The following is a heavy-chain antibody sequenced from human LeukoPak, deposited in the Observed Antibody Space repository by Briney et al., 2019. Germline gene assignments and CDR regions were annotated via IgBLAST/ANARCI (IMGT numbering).Heavy chain of an antibody. J-gene: IGHJ4*02. D-gene: IGHD3-9*01. V-gene: IGHV4-39*02. CDR3: ARDYDILTGYCFDY. CDR1: GGSISSSSYY. CDR2: IYYSGST. Sequence: KTSETLSLTCTVSGGSISSSSYYWGWIRQPPGKGLEWIGSIYYSGSTYYNPSLKSRVTISVDTSKNQFSLKLSSVTAADTAVYYCARDYDILTGYCFDYWGQGTLVTVSS.